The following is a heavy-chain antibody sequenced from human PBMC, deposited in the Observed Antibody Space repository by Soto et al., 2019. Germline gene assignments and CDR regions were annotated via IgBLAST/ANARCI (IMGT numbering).Heavy chain of an antibody. CDR3: AKDEAIAAAPLGP. V-gene: IGHV3-7*03. D-gene: IGHD6-6*01. CDR1: GFTSGYYW. Sequence: PGGSLRLSCAASGFTSGYYWMSWVRPAPGKGLEWLAPLKLDARATKYVDSVKGRFTISSDTSKNTLYLHLKCLRVDDTAVYYCAKDEAIAAAPLGPWSHGALVTVSA. J-gene: IGHJ5*02. CDR2: LKLDARAT.